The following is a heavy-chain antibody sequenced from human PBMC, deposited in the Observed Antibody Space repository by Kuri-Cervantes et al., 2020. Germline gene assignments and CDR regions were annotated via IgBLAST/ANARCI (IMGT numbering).Heavy chain of an antibody. J-gene: IGHJ6*02. Sequence: GGSLRLSCAASGFTFSSYSMNWVRQAPGKGLEWVSYISSSGSTIYYADSVKGRFTISRDNAKNSLYLQMNSLRAEDTAVYYCARGRGSSLDRYGMDVWGQGTTVTVSS. D-gene: IGHD6-6*01. CDR1: GFTFSSYS. V-gene: IGHV3-48*04. CDR2: ISSSGSTI. CDR3: ARGRGSSLDRYGMDV.